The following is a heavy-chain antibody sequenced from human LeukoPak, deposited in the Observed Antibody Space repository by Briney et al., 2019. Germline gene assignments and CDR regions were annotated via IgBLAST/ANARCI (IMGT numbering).Heavy chain of an antibody. V-gene: IGHV3-49*04. CDR3: TARRGGSRLDY. Sequence: GGSLRLSCTASGFTFGDYAMSWVRQAPGKGLEWVGFIRSKAYGGTTKYAASVKGRFTISREDSNSVAYVQMNSLKTEDTAVYYCTARRGGSRLDYWGQGTLVTVSS. D-gene: IGHD1-26*01. CDR1: GFTFGDYA. CDR2: IRSKAYGGTT. J-gene: IGHJ4*02.